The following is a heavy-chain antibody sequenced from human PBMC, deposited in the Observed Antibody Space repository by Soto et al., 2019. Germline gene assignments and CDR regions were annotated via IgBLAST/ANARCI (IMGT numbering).Heavy chain of an antibody. Sequence: QVQLQESGPGLVKPSETLSLTCTVSGGSVSSGSYYWSWLRQPPGKGLEWIGYIYYSGSTHYNPSLQSRVTISVDTSKNQFSMKLSSVTAADTAVYYCARDLGWTYYYYGMDVWGQGPTVTVSS. CDR3: ARDLGWTYYYYGMDV. CDR1: GGSVSSGSYY. J-gene: IGHJ6*02. CDR2: IYYSGST. V-gene: IGHV4-61*01. D-gene: IGHD3-3*01.